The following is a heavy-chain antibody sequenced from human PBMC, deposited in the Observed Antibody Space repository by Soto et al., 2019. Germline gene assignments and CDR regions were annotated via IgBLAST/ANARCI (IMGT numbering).Heavy chain of an antibody. CDR1: MLTFATYT. J-gene: IGHJ4*02. Sequence: GGSXRISCAPSMLTFATYTMHYVRQAPGKGLEWVAAISYDGKNKYYAGSVKGRFTTSRDNSKNTLYLQMNSLRPEDSAVYFCTRGWNQPVPYSEQWGQGTPVNVS. V-gene: IGHV3-30*14. D-gene: IGHD1-1*01. CDR3: TRGWNQPVPYSEQ. CDR2: ISYDGKNK.